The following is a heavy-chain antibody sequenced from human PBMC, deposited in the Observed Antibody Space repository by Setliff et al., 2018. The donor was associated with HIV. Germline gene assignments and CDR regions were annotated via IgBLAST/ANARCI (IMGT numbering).Heavy chain of an antibody. V-gene: IGHV5-51*01. D-gene: IGHD3-22*01. J-gene: IGHJ3*02. CDR2: IYPSDSDT. Sequence: GESLKISCKGSGYSFTSYWIGWVRQMPGKGLEWMGIIYPSDSDTRYSPSFQGQVTISTDKSISTAFLQWSSLKASDTAMYYCARHSHYDRSGYYYHKMPDDAFDIWGLGTMVTVSS. CDR3: ARHSHYDRSGYYYHKMPDDAFDI. CDR1: GYSFTSYW.